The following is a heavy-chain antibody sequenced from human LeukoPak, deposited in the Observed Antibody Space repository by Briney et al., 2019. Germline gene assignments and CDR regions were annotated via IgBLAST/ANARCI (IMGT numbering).Heavy chain of an antibody. CDR1: GFTVSSNY. D-gene: IGHD3-10*01. J-gene: IGHJ3*02. CDR2: MYSGGST. V-gene: IGHV3-53*01. Sequence: PGGSLRLSCAASGFTVSSNYMSWVRKAPGKGLEWVSVMYSGGSTYYADSVKGRFTISRDNSKNTLYLQMNSLRAEDTAVYYCARDRGITMVRGVIIHDAFDIWGQGTMVTVSS. CDR3: ARDRGITMVRGVIIHDAFDI.